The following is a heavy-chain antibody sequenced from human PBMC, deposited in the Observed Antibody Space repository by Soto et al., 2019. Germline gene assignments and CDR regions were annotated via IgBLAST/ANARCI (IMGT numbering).Heavy chain of an antibody. V-gene: IGHV3-11*05. CDR3: XXXXXXXXXQYFDY. CDR2: ISSSGTSA. Sequence: QVQLEESGGGLVKPGGSLRLSCAASGFTFSAVYMSWIRQAPNKGLEYISYISSSGTSANYADSVKGRFTISRDNAKNXXXXXXXXXXXXXXXXXXXXXXXXXXXXQYFDYWGQGALVTVSS. CDR1: GFTFSAVY. J-gene: IGHJ4*02.